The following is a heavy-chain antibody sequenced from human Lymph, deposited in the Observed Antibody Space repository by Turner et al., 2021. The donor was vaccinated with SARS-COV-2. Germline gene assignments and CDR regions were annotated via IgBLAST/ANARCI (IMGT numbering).Heavy chain of an antibody. D-gene: IGHD6-13*01. CDR1: GIIVSRNY. CDR3: ARDLGTYGMDV. Sequence: EVQLVETGGGLIQHAGSLTLSCAGSGIIVSRNYMNWVRQAPGKGLEWVSVISRGGTTYYADSVKGRFTISRDNSKNTLYLQMNSLRVEDTAVYYCARDLGTYGMDVWGQGTTVTVSS. CDR2: ISRGGTT. V-gene: IGHV3-53*02. J-gene: IGHJ6*02.